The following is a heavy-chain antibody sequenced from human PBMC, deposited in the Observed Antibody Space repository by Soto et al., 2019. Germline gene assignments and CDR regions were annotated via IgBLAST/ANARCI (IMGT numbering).Heavy chain of an antibody. V-gene: IGHV3-13*05. CDR2: ISAAGDP. Sequence: EVQLVESGGGLVQPGGSLRLSCEASGFTFRNYDMHWVRQGTGKGLEWVSGISAAGDPDYADSVEGRFTISRENAQNSFFLQMNSLRVGDTAVYYCARTDRDVYGLDVWGQGTKVIVSS. J-gene: IGHJ6*02. CDR3: ARTDRDVYGLDV. CDR1: GFTFRNYD.